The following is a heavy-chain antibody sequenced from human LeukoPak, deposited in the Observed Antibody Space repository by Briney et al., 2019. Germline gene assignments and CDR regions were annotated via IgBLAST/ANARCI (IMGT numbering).Heavy chain of an antibody. CDR3: AKGGWHTGIVVVPADTFDY. CDR2: IRWNSGSI. Sequence: GGSLRLSCAASGFTFDDYAMHWVRQAPGTGLEWVSGIRWNSGSIGYADSVKGRFTISIDNAKNSLYLQMNSLRAEDTALYYCAKGGWHTGIVVVPADTFDYWGQGTLVTVSS. CDR1: GFTFDDYA. J-gene: IGHJ4*02. D-gene: IGHD2-2*01. V-gene: IGHV3-9*01.